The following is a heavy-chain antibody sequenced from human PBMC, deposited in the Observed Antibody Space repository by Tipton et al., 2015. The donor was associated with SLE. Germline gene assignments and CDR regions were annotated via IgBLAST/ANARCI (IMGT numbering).Heavy chain of an antibody. CDR1: GFTFSSYS. CDR2: ISSSSSYI. Sequence: GSLRLSCAASGFTFSSYSMNWVRQAPGKGLEWVSSISSSSSYIYYADSVKGRFTISRDNAKNSLYLQMNSLRAEDTAVYYCARDPMVQGVIITYYFDVWGQGTTVTVSS. V-gene: IGHV3-21*03. D-gene: IGHD3-10*01. CDR3: ARDPMVQGVIITYYFDV. J-gene: IGHJ6*03.